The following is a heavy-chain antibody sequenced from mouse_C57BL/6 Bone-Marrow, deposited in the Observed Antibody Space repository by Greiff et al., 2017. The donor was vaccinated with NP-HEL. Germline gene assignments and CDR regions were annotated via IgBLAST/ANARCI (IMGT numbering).Heavy chain of an antibody. D-gene: IGHD3-2*02. CDR1: GFTFSSYG. CDR2: ISSGGSYT. V-gene: IGHV5-6*01. J-gene: IGHJ3*01. Sequence: EVQLVESGGDLVKPGGSLKLSCAASGFTFSSYGMSWVRQTPDKRLEWVATISSGGSYTYYPDSVKGRFTISRDNAKNTLYLQMSSLKSEDTAMYYCARPETAQATGAYWGQGTLVTVSA. CDR3: ARPETAQATGAY.